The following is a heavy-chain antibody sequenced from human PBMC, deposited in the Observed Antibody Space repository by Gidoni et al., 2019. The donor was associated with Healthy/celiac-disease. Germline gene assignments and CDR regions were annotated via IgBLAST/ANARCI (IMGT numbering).Heavy chain of an antibody. CDR3: AKAPRVRGFVEGMDV. D-gene: IGHD3-10*01. CDR1: GFTFSSYG. V-gene: IGHV3-30*18. CDR2: ISNDGSNK. Sequence: QVQLVESGGGVVQPGRSLRLSCAASGFTFSSYGMHWVRQAPGKGLEWVAVISNDGSNKYYADSVKGRFTISRDNSKNTLYLQMNSLRAEDTAVYYCAKAPRVRGFVEGMDVWGQGTTVTVSS. J-gene: IGHJ6*02.